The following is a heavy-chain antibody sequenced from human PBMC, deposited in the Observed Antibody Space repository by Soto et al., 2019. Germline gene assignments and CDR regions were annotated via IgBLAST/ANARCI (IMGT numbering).Heavy chain of an antibody. V-gene: IGHV3-48*03. D-gene: IGHD3-10*01. J-gene: IGHJ3*01. CDR2: ISSSGSTT. CDR3: ATRAGGGGAFDF. CDR1: GFTFYTYE. Sequence: PGGSLRLSCAASGFTFYTYEMNWVRQAPGKGLEWVSYISSSGSTTYYADSVKGRFTISRDNAKSSLYLQMNSLRAEDTAIYYCATRAGGGGAFDFWGQGTMVTVSS.